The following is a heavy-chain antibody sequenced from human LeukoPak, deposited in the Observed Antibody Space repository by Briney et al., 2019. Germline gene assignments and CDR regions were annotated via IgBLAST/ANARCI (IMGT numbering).Heavy chain of an antibody. V-gene: IGHV3-21*01. CDR1: GFTFSSYS. D-gene: IGHD1-26*01. CDR2: ISSSSSYI. J-gene: IGHJ4*02. Sequence: GGSLRLSCAASGFTFSSYSMNWVRQAPGKGLEWVSSISSSSSYIYYADSVRGRFTISRDNAKNSLYLQMNSLRAEDTAVYYCARDLSGSYYLDGYFDYWGQGTLVTVSS. CDR3: ARDLSGSYYLDGYFDY.